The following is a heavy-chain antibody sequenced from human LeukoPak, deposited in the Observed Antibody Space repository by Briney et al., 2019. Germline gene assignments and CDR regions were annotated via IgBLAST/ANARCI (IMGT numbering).Heavy chain of an antibody. CDR2: IIPIFGTA. D-gene: IGHD3-22*01. CDR3: ARVEGYYPPYYYYYYMDV. CDR1: GGTFSSYA. V-gene: IGHV1-69*06. J-gene: IGHJ6*03. Sequence: ASVKVSCKASGGTFSSYAISWVRQAPGQGLEWMGGIIPIFGTANYAQKFQGRVTITADKSTSTAYMELSSLRSEDTAVYYCARVEGYYPPYYYYYYMDVWGKGTTVTVSS.